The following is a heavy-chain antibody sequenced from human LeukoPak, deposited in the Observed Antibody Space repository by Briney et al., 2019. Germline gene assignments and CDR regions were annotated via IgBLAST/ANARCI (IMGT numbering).Heavy chain of an antibody. J-gene: IGHJ2*01. V-gene: IGHV3-48*04. Sequence: GGSLRLSCAASGFTFSSYSMNWVRQAPGKGLEWVSYISSSSSTIYYADSVKGRFTISRDNVKNSLYLQMNSLRAEDTALYYCAKANSNWYFDLWGRGTLVSVSS. CDR1: GFTFSSYS. CDR3: AKANSNWYFDL. CDR2: ISSSSSTI. D-gene: IGHD4-23*01.